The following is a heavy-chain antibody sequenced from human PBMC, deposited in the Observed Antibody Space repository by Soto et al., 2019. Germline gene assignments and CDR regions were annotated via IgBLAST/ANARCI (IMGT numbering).Heavy chain of an antibody. J-gene: IGHJ6*02. D-gene: IGHD3-22*01. CDR3: AKCIAPYYYDNSGLNYYYGMDV. CDR2: ISGSGGST. V-gene: IGHV3-23*01. Sequence: XGSLRLSCASSGFTFSSYAMSWVRHSPGKGLEWVSAISGSGGSTYYADSVKGRFTISRDNSKNTLYLQMNSLRAEDTAVYYCAKCIAPYYYDNSGLNYYYGMDVWGQGTTVSVSS. CDR1: GFTFSSYA.